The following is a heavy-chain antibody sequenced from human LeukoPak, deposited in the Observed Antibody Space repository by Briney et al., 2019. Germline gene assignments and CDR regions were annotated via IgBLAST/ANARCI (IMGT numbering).Heavy chain of an antibody. V-gene: IGHV1-18*01. D-gene: IGHD6-6*01. CDR1: GYTFTSYG. CDR3: ARAIGSSSCLDY. Sequence: GASVKVSCKASGYTFTSYGISWVRQAPGQGLEWMGWISAYNGNTNYAQKLQGRVTMTTGTSTSTAYMELRSLGSDDTAVYYCARAIGSSSCLDYWGQGTLATVSS. CDR2: ISAYNGNT. J-gene: IGHJ4*02.